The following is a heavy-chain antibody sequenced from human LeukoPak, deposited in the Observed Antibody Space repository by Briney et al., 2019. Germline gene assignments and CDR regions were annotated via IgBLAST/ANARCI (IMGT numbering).Heavy chain of an antibody. D-gene: IGHD5-24*01. CDR3: AKDREEDMATITLSDS. CDR1: GFTFSSYA. J-gene: IGHJ4*02. CDR2: ISGSAHRT. Sequence: AGGSLRLSCGASGFTFSSYAMSWVRQAPGKGLEWVSAISGSAHRTYYADSVKGRFTVSRDNSKNTLYLQVNSLRAEDTAVYYCAKDREEDMATITLSDSWGQGTLVTVSS. V-gene: IGHV3-23*01.